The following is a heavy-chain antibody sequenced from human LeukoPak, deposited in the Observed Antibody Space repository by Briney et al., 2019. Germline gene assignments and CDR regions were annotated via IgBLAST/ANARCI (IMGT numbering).Heavy chain of an antibody. CDR2: ISSNGDST. Sequence: PGGSLRLSCAASGFTFSTYAMHWVRQVPGKGLEYVSAISSNGDSTYYAHSVKGRFTISRDNSKNTLYLQMGSLRAEDMAVYYCARDGGATTNPYYYFDYWGQGTLVTVSS. V-gene: IGHV3-64*01. CDR3: ARDGGATTNPYYYFDY. D-gene: IGHD1-26*01. J-gene: IGHJ4*02. CDR1: GFTFSTYA.